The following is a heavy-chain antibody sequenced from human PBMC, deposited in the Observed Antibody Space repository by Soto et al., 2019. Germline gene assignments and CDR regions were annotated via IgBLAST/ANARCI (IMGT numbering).Heavy chain of an antibody. V-gene: IGHV3-21*01. D-gene: IGHD1-26*01. CDR3: ALSADSGEDY. J-gene: IGHJ4*02. CDR1: GFTFSSYS. Sequence: EVQLVESGGGLVKPGGSLRLSCAASGFTFSSYSMNWVRQAPGKGLEWVSSISSSSSYIYYADSVKGRFTISRDNAKNSLYLQMNSLRAEDTAVYYCALSADSGEDYWGQGTLVTVSS. CDR2: ISSSSSYI.